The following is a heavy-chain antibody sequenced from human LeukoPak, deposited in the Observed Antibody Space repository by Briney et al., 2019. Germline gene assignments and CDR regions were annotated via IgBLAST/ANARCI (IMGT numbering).Heavy chain of an antibody. V-gene: IGHV4-38-2*01. CDR3: ARSTMIVVVITWSYFDY. CDR2: INHSGST. Sequence: SETLSLTCAVSGYSISSGYYWGWIRQPPGKGLEWIGEINHSGSTNYNPSLKSRVTISVDTSKNQFSLKLSSVTAADTAVYYCARSTMIVVVITWSYFDYWGQGTLVTVSS. D-gene: IGHD3-22*01. J-gene: IGHJ4*02. CDR1: GYSISSGYY.